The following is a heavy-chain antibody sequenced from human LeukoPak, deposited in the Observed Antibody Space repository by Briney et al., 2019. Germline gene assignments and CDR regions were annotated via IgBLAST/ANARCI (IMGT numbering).Heavy chain of an antibody. CDR1: GYTFTGYY. CDR2: LNLESGKT. V-gene: IGHV1-69-2*01. Sequence: ASVKISCKVSGYTFTGYYMHWVRQAPGKGLAWMGLLNLESGKTLYTEKFQGRVTITADTSTDTAYMELSSLRSEDTAVYYCATAPNWNYRNWFDPGAREPWSPSPQ. CDR3: ATAPNWNYRNWFDP. J-gene: IGHJ5*02. D-gene: IGHD1-7*01.